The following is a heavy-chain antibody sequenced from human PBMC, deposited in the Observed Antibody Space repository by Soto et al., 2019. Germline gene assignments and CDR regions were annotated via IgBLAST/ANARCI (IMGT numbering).Heavy chain of an antibody. CDR3: ARDALTGYYYEK. CDR1: GGSFSGYY. J-gene: IGHJ4*02. CDR2: INHSGST. D-gene: IGHD3-22*01. V-gene: IGHV4-34*01. Sequence: PSETLSLTCAVYGGSFSGYYWSWIRQPPGKGLEWIGEINHSGSTNYNPSLKSRVTISVDTSKNQFSLKLSSVTAADTAVYYCARDALTGYYYEKWGQGTLVTVSS.